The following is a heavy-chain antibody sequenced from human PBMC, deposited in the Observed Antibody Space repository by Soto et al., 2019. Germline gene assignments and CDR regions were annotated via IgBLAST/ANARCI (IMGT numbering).Heavy chain of an antibody. CDR2: IKSNTDVGTA. J-gene: IGHJ4*01. CDR1: GFHLIPPW. CDR3: TIGRYYDILTGYHDVAY. V-gene: IGHV3-15*01. Sequence: GWSLRLSCAACGFHLIPPWINWVRHSAGKWLHWVARIKSNTDVGTADYAAPVKGTFTISRDYSKNTVYLHMNSLKTEATAVYYCTIGRYYDILTGYHDVAYWG. D-gene: IGHD3-9*01.